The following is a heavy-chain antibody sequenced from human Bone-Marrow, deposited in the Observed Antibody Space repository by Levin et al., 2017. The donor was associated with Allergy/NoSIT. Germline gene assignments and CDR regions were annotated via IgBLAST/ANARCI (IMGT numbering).Heavy chain of an antibody. CDR2: ISYDGSQK. V-gene: IGHV3-30*04. Sequence: GGSLRLSCAASGFTFTPYAMHWVRQAPGKGLDWVALISYDGSQKYYGDSVKGRFTISRDNSKNTVYLQMNSLRIEDTAIYYCARDWGTYYDFWSGYSPNALDYWGQGTLVTVS. J-gene: IGHJ4*02. CDR1: GFTFTPYA. D-gene: IGHD3-3*01. CDR3: ARDWGTYYDFWSGYSPNALDY.